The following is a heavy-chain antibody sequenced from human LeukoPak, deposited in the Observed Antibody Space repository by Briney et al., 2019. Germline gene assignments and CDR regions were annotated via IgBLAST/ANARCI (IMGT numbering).Heavy chain of an antibody. V-gene: IGHV3-53*01. J-gene: IGHJ4*02. D-gene: IGHD3-3*01. CDR3: ARLDYDFWSGYSRYYFDY. CDR1: GFTVSSNY. CDR2: IYSDGST. Sequence: GGSLRLSCAASGFTVSSNYMSWVRQAPGKGLEWVSVIYSDGSTYYADSVKGRFTISRDNSKNTLYLQMNSLRAEDTAVYYCARLDYDFWSGYSRYYFDYWGQGTLVTVSS.